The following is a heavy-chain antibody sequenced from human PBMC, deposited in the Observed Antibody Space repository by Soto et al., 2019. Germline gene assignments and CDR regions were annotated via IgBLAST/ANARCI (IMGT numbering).Heavy chain of an antibody. CDR2: INPNSGGT. CDR3: ARMRATAAAGTAAFDI. J-gene: IGHJ3*02. CDR1: GYTFTGYY. Sequence: VTVSCKASGYTFTGYYMHWVRQAPGQGLEWMGWINPNSGGTNYAQKFQGWVTMTRDTSISTAYMELSRLRSDDTAVYYCARMRATAAAGTAAFDIWGQGTMVTVSS. V-gene: IGHV1-2*04. D-gene: IGHD6-13*01.